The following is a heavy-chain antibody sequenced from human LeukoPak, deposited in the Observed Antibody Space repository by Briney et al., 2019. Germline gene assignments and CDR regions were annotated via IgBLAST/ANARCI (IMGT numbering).Heavy chain of an antibody. CDR2: IHPSTGNP. CDR1: GYSFTNYA. CDR3: ARAFQSLGGLSLPDY. Sequence: GASVKVSCEASGYSFTNYAVYWVREAPGQGLEWMGWIHPSTGNPTYAQGFTGRFVFSLDTSVSTTYLQISSLKAEDTAVYFCARAFQSLGGLSLPDYWGQGPLVTVSS. D-gene: IGHD3-16*02. J-gene: IGHJ4*02. V-gene: IGHV7-4-1*02.